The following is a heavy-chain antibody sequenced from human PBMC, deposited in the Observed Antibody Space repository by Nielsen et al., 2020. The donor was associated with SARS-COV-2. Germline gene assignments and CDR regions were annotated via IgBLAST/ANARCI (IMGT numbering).Heavy chain of an antibody. D-gene: IGHD2-2*01. CDR3: ARLPAGTVSFDI. CDR1: GGSIRNTY. CDR2: SDHSWRI. Sequence: SETLSLTCAVSGGSIRNTYWGWIRQPPGKRLEGIAYSDHSWRINYNPSLTSRATISADTSKYQISLKLTSVTAADTAVYYCARLPAGTVSFDIWGQGTMVTVS. V-gene: IGHV4-59*08. J-gene: IGHJ3*02.